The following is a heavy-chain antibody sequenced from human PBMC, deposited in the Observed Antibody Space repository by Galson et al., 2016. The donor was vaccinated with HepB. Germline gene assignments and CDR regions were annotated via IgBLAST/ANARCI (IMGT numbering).Heavy chain of an antibody. CDR3: ATLRCRTSSCYSGSLYALDV. CDR2: IFYTGTT. J-gene: IGHJ6*02. V-gene: IGHV4-39*01. Sequence: ETLSLTCTVSGGSINSETNFWAWIRQPPGKGLEHIGNIFYTGTTYYNPSLQSRVTLSIDGSKTQFSLKLRSVTAADTAGYYCATLRCRTSSCYSGSLYALDVWGQGATVTVSS. D-gene: IGHD2-15*01. CDR1: GGSINSETNF.